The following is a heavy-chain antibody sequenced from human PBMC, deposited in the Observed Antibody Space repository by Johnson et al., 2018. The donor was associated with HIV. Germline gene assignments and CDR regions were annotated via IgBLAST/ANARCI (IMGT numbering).Heavy chain of an antibody. D-gene: IGHD3-10*01. CDR3: ARKGDAFDV. CDR2: IWYDGSNK. V-gene: IGHV3-33*01. CDR1: GFIFSSYG. J-gene: IGHJ3*01. Sequence: QVQLVESGGGVVQPGRSLRLSCAASGFIFSSYGMHWVRQAPGKGLEWVAVIWYDGSNKYYVDSVKGRFTISRDKSKNTLYLQMSSLKGEDTAIYYCARKGDAFDVWGQGTKVTVSA.